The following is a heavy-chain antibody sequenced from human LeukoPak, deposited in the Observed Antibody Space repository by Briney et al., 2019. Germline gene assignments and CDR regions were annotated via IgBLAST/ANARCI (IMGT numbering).Heavy chain of an antibody. CDR3: AILQLQSNDAFDI. J-gene: IGHJ3*02. CDR1: GGSISSSNW. V-gene: IGHV4-4*02. D-gene: IGHD5-18*01. Sequence: SETLSLTCAVSGGSISSSNWWSWVRQPPGKGLEWIGEIYHSGSTNYDPSLKSRVTISVDKSKNRFSLKLSSVTAADTAVYYCAILQLQSNDAFDIWGQGTMVTVSS. CDR2: IYHSGST.